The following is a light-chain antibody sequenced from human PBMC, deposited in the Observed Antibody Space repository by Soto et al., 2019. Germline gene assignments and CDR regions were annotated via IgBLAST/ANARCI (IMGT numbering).Light chain of an antibody. V-gene: IGKV3-11*01. CDR1: QTVGVR. CDR2: EAS. Sequence: EIVLTHSPATLSSPPGERATLYYRASQTVGVRLAWYQHKPGKAPRLIIYEASNRAAGIPARFSGSGSGTDFTLTITSLEPEDFAFYYCHQRQRWPRTFGQGTKVDIK. J-gene: IGKJ1*01. CDR3: HQRQRWPRT.